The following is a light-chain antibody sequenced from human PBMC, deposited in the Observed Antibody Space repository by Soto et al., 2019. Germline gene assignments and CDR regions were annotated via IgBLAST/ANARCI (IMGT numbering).Light chain of an antibody. Sequence: QSVLTQPPSLSGAPGQRVSISCTGSSSNIGAGFDVHWYQQLPGTAPKLLISGNSNRPSGVPDRFSVSKSGTSASLAITGLQDADEAEYYCQSYDTRLSGSIFGGGTKLTVL. CDR1: SSNIGAGFD. J-gene: IGLJ2*01. CDR3: QSYDTRLSGSI. V-gene: IGLV1-40*01. CDR2: GNS.